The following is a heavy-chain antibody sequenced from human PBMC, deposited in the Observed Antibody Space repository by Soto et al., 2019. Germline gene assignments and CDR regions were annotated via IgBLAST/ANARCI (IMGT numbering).Heavy chain of an antibody. CDR1: GFTFSNAW. D-gene: IGHD3-10*01. CDR3: TSAPAWFGEFAST. Sequence: GGSLRLSCAASGFTFSNAWMNWVRQAPGKGLEWVGRIKSKTDGGTTDYAAPVKGRFTISRDDSKNTLYLQMNSLKTEDTAVYYCTSAPAWFGEFASTWGQGTLVTVSS. CDR2: IKSKTDGGTT. V-gene: IGHV3-15*07. J-gene: IGHJ5*02.